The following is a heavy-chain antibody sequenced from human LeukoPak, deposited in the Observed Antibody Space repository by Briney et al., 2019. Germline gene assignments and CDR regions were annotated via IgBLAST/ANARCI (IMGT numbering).Heavy chain of an antibody. CDR2: INHSGST. CDR3: ARDSPIAAAGLGGYYYYGMDV. CDR1: GGSFSGYY. V-gene: IGHV4-34*01. J-gene: IGHJ6*02. D-gene: IGHD6-13*01. Sequence: PSETLSLTCAVYGGSFSGYYWSWIRQPPGKGLEWVGEINHSGSTNYNPSLKSRVTISVDTSKNQFSLKLSSVTAADTAVYYCARDSPIAAAGLGGYYYYGMDVWGQGTTVTVSS.